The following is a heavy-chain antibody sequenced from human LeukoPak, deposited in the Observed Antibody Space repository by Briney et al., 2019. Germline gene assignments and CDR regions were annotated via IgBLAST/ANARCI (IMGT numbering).Heavy chain of an antibody. CDR3: ARRATTERGHSYGLDF. CDR2: IGSSGSYI. CDR1: GFTFSSYH. D-gene: IGHD5-18*01. V-gene: IGHV3-21*01. Sequence: PGRSLRLSCAASGFTFSSYHMNWVRQAPGKGLEWVSSIGSSGSYIYYADSLTGRFTISRDNAKNSLYLQMNSLRAEDTAMYYCARRATTERGHSYGLDFWGQGTLVTVSS. J-gene: IGHJ4*02.